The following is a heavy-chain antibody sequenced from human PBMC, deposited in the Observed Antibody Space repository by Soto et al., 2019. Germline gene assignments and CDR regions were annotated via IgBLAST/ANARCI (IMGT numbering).Heavy chain of an antibody. V-gene: IGHV3-23*01. D-gene: IGHD5-18*01. Sequence: GGSLGLCCASSGFSFSSSAMSWVRPAPGKGLEWVSAISGSGSSTYYADAVKGRFTITRDNTKNTLYLKMNSLRAEDKAVYYCATNRGTAMVYYFDYWGQGTLVTVSS. CDR2: ISGSGSST. CDR3: ATNRGTAMVYYFDY. CDR1: GFSFSSSA. J-gene: IGHJ4*02.